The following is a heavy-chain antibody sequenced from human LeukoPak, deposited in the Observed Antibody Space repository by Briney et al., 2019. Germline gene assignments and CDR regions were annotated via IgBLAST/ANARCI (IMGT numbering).Heavy chain of an antibody. CDR3: ARDSSSSQNYGMDV. J-gene: IGHJ6*02. D-gene: IGHD6-13*01. CDR1: GGSIRSYY. CDR2: IYYSGST. V-gene: IGHV4-59*01. Sequence: SETLSLTCTVTGGSIRSYYWSWIRQPPGKGLEWIGYIYYSGSTNHNPSLKTRVTISVDTSKNQFSLKLSSVTAADTAVYYCARDSSSSQNYGMDVWGQGTTVTVSS.